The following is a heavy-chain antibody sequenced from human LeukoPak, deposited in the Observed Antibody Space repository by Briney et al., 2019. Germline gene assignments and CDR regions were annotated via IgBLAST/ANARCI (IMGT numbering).Heavy chain of an antibody. CDR3: AREYLWTSFGVGLRAFDI. CDR1: GGTFSSYA. CDR2: IIPIFGTA. V-gene: IGHV1-69*01. D-gene: IGHD3-3*01. Sequence: SVKVSCKASGGTFSSYAISWVRQAPGQGLEWMGGIIPIFGTANYAQKFQGRVTITADESTSTAYMEQSSLRSEDTAVYYCAREYLWTSFGVGLRAFDIWGQGTMVTVSS. J-gene: IGHJ3*02.